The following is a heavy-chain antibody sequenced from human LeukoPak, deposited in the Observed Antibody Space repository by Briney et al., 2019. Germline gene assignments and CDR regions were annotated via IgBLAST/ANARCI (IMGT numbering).Heavy chain of an antibody. V-gene: IGHV4-61*02. Sequence: PSETLSLTCTVSGGSISSGSYYWSWIRQPAGKGLEWIGRIYTSGSTNYNPSLKSRVTISVDTSKNQFSLKLSSVTAADTAVYYCARGRVASNWGQGTLVTVSS. J-gene: IGHJ4*02. CDR2: IYTSGST. CDR3: ARGRVASN. D-gene: IGHD5-24*01. CDR1: GGSISSGSYY.